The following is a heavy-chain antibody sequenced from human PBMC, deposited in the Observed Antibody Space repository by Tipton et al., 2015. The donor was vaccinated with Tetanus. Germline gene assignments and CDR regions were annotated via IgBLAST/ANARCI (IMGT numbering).Heavy chain of an antibody. J-gene: IGHJ4*02. CDR3: VGGGRAGTGTTDHY. Sequence: TLSLTCAVYGGSFSGYYWSWIRQPPGKGLEWVGEINHSGSTNYNPSLKSRVTISVDTTKNQLALKLISVSAADTAVYYCVGGGRAGTGTTDHYWGQGTLVTASS. CDR1: GGSFSGYY. V-gene: IGHV4-34*01. CDR2: INHSGST. D-gene: IGHD4-11*01.